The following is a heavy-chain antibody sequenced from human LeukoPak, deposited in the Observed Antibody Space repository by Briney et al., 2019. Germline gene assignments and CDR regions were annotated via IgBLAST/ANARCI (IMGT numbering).Heavy chain of an antibody. Sequence: GGSLRLSCAASGFTLDDYGMSWVRQAPGKGLEWVSGINWNGGSTGYADSVKGRFTISRDNAKNSLYLQMDTLRAEDTAVYYCARAPRFRLVGVPKGPFDPWGQGTLVTVSS. CDR1: GFTLDDYG. D-gene: IGHD1-26*01. J-gene: IGHJ5*02. CDR2: INWNGGST. CDR3: ARAPRFRLVGVPKGPFDP. V-gene: IGHV3-20*04.